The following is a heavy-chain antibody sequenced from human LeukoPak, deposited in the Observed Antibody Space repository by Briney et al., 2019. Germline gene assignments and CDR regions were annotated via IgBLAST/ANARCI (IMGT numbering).Heavy chain of an antibody. J-gene: IGHJ5*02. Sequence: ASVKVSCKASGYTFTSYYMHWVRQAPGQGLEWMGIINPSGGSTSYAQKFQGRVTMTRDMSTSTVYMGLSSLRSEDTAVYYCARDVRVGATHEKRQYNWFDPWGQGTLVTVSS. D-gene: IGHD1-26*01. V-gene: IGHV1-46*01. CDR1: GYTFTSYY. CDR2: INPSGGST. CDR3: ARDVRVGATHEKRQYNWFDP.